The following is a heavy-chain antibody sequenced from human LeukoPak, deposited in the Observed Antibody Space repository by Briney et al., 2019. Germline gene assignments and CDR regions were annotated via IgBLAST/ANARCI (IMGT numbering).Heavy chain of an antibody. CDR2: MNPNSGNT. D-gene: IGHD2-21*02. CDR1: GYTFTSYD. CDR3: AGDQCGGDCYSRALDY. Sequence: ASVKVSCKASGYTFTSYDINWVRQATGQGLEWMGWMNPNSGNTGYAQKFQGRVTITRNTSISTAYMELSSLRSEDTAVYYCAGDQCGGDCYSRALDYWGQGTLVTVSS. V-gene: IGHV1-8*03. J-gene: IGHJ4*02.